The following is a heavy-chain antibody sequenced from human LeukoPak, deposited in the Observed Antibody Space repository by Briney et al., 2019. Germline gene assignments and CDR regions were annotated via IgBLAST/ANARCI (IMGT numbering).Heavy chain of an antibody. CDR3: ARAQDIVVVVAARGDNWFDP. V-gene: IGHV3-48*04. Sequence: GGSLRLSCAASGFTFSSYWIHWVRQAPGKGLEWVSYISSSGSTIYYADSVKGRFTISRDNAKNSLYLQMNSLRAEDTAVYYCARAQDIVVVVAARGDNWFDPWGQGTLVTVSS. J-gene: IGHJ5*02. CDR1: GFTFSSYW. D-gene: IGHD2-15*01. CDR2: ISSSGSTI.